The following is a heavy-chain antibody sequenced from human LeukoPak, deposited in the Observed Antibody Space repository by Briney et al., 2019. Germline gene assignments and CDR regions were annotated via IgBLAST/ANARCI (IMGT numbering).Heavy chain of an antibody. D-gene: IGHD5-24*01. J-gene: IGHJ3*02. CDR3: ANLGRDGYNRGAFDI. CDR2: ISGSGGST. Sequence: GGSLRLSCAASGFTFSSYAMSWVRQAPGKGLEWVSAISGSGGSTYYADSVKGRFTISRDNSKNTLYLQMNSLRAEDTAVYYCANLGRDGYNRGAFDIWGQGTMVTVSS. V-gene: IGHV3-23*01. CDR1: GFTFSSYA.